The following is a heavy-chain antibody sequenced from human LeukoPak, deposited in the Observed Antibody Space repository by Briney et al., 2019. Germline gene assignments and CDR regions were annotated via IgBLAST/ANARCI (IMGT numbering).Heavy chain of an antibody. CDR3: ARWGEHSALRVHAFDI. J-gene: IGHJ3*02. CDR1: GDSINSYY. D-gene: IGHD3-10*01. Sequence: SETLSLTCTVSGDSINSYYWNWIRQPPGKGLEWIGYGHYTGSTYKNPSLNSRVAFSVDTSKDQFSLRLSSVTAADTAVYYCARWGEHSALRVHAFDIWGQGTMVTVSS. V-gene: IGHV4-59*01. CDR2: GHYTGST.